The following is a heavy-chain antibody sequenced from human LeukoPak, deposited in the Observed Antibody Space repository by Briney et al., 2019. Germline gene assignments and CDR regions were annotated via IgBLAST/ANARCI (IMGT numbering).Heavy chain of an antibody. D-gene: IGHD2-21*02. V-gene: IGHV2-5*02. CDR2: IYWDDDE. J-gene: IGHJ3*02. Sequence: SGPTLVNPTQTLTLTCTFSGFSLSTSGVGVGWIRQPPGKALEWLARIYWDDDERYSPSLKSRLTITKDTSKNQVVLTMTNMDPVDTATYYCAHSYSRGDGYKYAFDMWGQGTMVTVSS. CDR1: GFSLSTSGVG. CDR3: AHSYSRGDGYKYAFDM.